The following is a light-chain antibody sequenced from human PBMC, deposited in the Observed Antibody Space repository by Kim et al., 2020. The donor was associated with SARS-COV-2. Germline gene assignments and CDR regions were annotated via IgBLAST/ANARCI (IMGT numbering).Light chain of an antibody. Sequence: DIQMTQSPSTLSASVGDRVTITCRASQSIRTWLAWYQQKPGKAPKILIYKASSLESGVPSRFSGSGSGTEFTLTISSLQPDDFATYYCQQYDSYATFGQGTKVDIK. V-gene: IGKV1-5*03. CDR1: QSIRTW. CDR3: QQYDSYAT. CDR2: KAS. J-gene: IGKJ1*01.